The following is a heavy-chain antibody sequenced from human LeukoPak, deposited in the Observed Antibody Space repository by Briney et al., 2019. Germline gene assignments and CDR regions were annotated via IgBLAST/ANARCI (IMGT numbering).Heavy chain of an antibody. Sequence: PGKSLRLSCAASGFTFSSYAMHWVRQTPDKGLEWVAVMSYDGSNKYDADSVKGRFTISRDNSKNTLFLQMNSLRAEDTAVYYCARVTYGSGTYGAFDYWGQGTLVTVSS. CDR2: MSYDGSNK. J-gene: IGHJ4*02. CDR3: ARVTYGSGTYGAFDY. V-gene: IGHV3-30*04. D-gene: IGHD3-10*01. CDR1: GFTFSSYA.